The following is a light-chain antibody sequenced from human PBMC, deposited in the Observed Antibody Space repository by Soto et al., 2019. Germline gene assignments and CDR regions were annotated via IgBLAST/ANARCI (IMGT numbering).Light chain of an antibody. CDR3: QQYNSHSP. J-gene: IGKJ4*01. CDR2: DAS. V-gene: IGKV1-5*01. Sequence: DIQMTQSPSTLSASVGDRVTITCRASQNINSWLAWYQQKPGKAPKLLIYDASSLKSGVPSRFSGSGSGTEFTLTINSLQPDDFATYYCQQYNSHSPFGGGTKVEIK. CDR1: QNINSW.